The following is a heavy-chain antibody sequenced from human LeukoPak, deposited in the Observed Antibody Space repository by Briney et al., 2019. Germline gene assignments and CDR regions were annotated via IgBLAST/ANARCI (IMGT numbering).Heavy chain of an antibody. Sequence: RASVKVSCKASGGTFSSYAISWVRQAPGQGLEWMGRIIPIFGKANYAQKFQGRVTITTDESTSTAYMELSSLRSEDAAVYYCARGIGDFWSGYYEYYFDYWGQGTLVTVSS. CDR1: GGTFSSYA. CDR3: ARGIGDFWSGYYEYYFDY. CDR2: IIPIFGKA. V-gene: IGHV1-69*05. J-gene: IGHJ4*02. D-gene: IGHD3-3*01.